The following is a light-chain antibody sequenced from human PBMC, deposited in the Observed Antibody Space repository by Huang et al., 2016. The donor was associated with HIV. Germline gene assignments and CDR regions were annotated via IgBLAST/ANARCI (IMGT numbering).Light chain of an antibody. CDR2: DAS. Sequence: EIVLTQSPATLSLSPEDRATLACRASQSVENSLAWYQQKPGQPPRLLMYDASIRATGIPARFSGSGSGTDFTLTISSLEPDDFAVYYCQQRSKWPPVYTFGQGTKLEIK. CDR1: QSVENS. V-gene: IGKV3-11*01. J-gene: IGKJ2*01. CDR3: QQRSKWPPVYT.